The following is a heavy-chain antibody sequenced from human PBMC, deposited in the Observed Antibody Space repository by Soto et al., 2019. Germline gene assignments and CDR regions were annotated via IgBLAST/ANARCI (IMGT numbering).Heavy chain of an antibody. D-gene: IGHD3-9*01. V-gene: IGHV3-23*01. CDR1: GFTFSSYA. Sequence: GGSLRLSCAASGFTFSSYAMSWVRQAPGKGLEWVSAISGSGGSTYYADSVKGRFTISRDNSKNTLYLQMNSLRAEDTAVYYCAKNPNYDILTGYQQYYYGMDVWGQGTTVTVSS. CDR2: ISGSGGST. CDR3: AKNPNYDILTGYQQYYYGMDV. J-gene: IGHJ6*02.